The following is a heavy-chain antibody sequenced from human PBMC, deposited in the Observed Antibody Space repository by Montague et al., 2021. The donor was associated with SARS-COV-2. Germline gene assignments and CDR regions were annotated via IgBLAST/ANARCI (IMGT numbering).Heavy chain of an antibody. Sequence: SETLSLTCGVSSGSINSYYWSWIRQPAGKGLEWIGRIYTSGRTNHSPSLKSRVTISVDTSRNHLSLKLTSVTAADTAVYYCARGTGPRSITLFGVIISGRVFDIGGQGTMVTVSS. CDR3: ARGTGPRSITLFGVIISGRVFDI. CDR2: IYTSGRT. J-gene: IGHJ3*02. CDR1: SGSINSYY. D-gene: IGHD3-3*01. V-gene: IGHV4-4*07.